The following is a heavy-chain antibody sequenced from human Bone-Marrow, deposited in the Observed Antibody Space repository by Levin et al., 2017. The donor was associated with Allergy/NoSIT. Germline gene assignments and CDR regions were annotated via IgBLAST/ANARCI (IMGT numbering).Heavy chain of an antibody. J-gene: IGHJ4*02. Sequence: SETLSLTCAVYGGSFSGYYWSWIRQPPGKGLEWIGEINHSGSTNYNPSLKSRVTISVDTSKNQFSLKLSSVTAADTAVYYCARAHTYGDYGRGYYFDYWGQGTLVTVSS. CDR3: ARAHTYGDYGRGYYFDY. D-gene: IGHD4-17*01. CDR2: INHSGST. V-gene: IGHV4-34*01. CDR1: GGSFSGYY.